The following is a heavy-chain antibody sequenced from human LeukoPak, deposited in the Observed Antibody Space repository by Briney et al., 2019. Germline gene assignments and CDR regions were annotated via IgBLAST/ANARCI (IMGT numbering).Heavy chain of an antibody. V-gene: IGHV3-23*01. CDR1: GFTFSSYA. CDR2: ISGSGGST. CDR3: AKDGGLWVSAHWGDS. D-gene: IGHD7-27*01. J-gene: IGHJ4*02. Sequence: GGSLRLSCAASGFTFSSYAMSWVRQAPGKGLEWVSAISGSGGSTYYADSVKGRFTVSRDNSKNTLFLQMNSLRAEDTAVYYCAKDGGLWVSAHWGDSWGRGTLVTVSS.